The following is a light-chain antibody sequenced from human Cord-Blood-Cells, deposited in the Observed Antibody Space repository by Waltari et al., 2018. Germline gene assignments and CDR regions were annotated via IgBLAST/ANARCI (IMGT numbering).Light chain of an antibody. V-gene: IGKV3-11*01. J-gene: IGKJ4*01. Sequence: EIVLTQSPATLSLSPGERATLSCSASQSVSSYLAWYQQKPDQAPRLLIYDASNRATGSPARCSGSGSGTDFTLTISSLEPEDFAVYYCQQRSNWPLTFGGGTKVEIK. CDR2: DAS. CDR3: QQRSNWPLT. CDR1: QSVSSY.